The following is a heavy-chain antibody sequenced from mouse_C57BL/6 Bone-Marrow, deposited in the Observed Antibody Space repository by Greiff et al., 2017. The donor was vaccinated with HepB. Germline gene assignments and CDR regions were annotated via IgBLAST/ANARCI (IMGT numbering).Heavy chain of an antibody. Sequence: EVHLVESGGDLVKPGGSLKLSCAASGFTFSSYGMSWVRQTPDKRLEWVATISSGGSYTYYPDSVKGRFTISRDNAKNTLYLQMSSLKSEDTAMYYCARHPYYGCSYYWGQGTTLTVSS. CDR1: GFTFSSYG. V-gene: IGHV5-6*01. CDR2: ISSGGSYT. J-gene: IGHJ2*01. CDR3: ARHPYYGCSYY. D-gene: IGHD1-1*01.